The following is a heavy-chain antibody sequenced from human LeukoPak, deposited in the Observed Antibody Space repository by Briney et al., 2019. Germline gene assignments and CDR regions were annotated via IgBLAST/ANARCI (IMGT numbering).Heavy chain of an antibody. CDR2: INHSGST. CDR3: ARGRGYSYGYHFDY. CDR1: GGSFSGYY. J-gene: IGHJ4*02. D-gene: IGHD5-18*01. Sequence: SETLSLTCAVYGGSFSGYYWSWIRQPPGKGLEWIGEINHSGSTNYNPSLKSRVTISVDTPKNQFSLKLSSVTAADTAVYYCARGRGYSYGYHFDYWGQGTLVTVSS. V-gene: IGHV4-34*01.